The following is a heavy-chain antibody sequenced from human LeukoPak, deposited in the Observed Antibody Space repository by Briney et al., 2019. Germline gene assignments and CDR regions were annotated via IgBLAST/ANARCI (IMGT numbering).Heavy chain of an antibody. CDR1: GFTFSSYD. CDR3: AKALLAAAGTGAYYYYYYGMDV. D-gene: IGHD6-13*01. V-gene: IGHV3-13*01. CDR2: IGTAGDT. J-gene: IGHJ6*02. Sequence: GGSLRLSCAASGFTFSSYDMHWVRQATGKGLEWVSAIGTAGDTYYPGSVKGRFTISRENAKNSLYLQMNSLRAEDTAVYYCAKALLAAAGTGAYYYYYYGMDVWGQGTTVTVSS.